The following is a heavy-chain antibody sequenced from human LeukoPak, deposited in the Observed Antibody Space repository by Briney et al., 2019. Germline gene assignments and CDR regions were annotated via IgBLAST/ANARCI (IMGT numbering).Heavy chain of an antibody. CDR1: GNYW. Sequence: GSLRLSSAASGNYWMHWVRQAPGKGLVWVSHINSDGSWTSYADSVKGRFTISKDNAKNTVYLQMNSLRAEDTAVYYCVSLYETYWGRGTLVTVS. CDR2: INSDGSWT. D-gene: IGHD2/OR15-2a*01. V-gene: IGHV3-74*01. CDR3: VSLYETY. J-gene: IGHJ4*02.